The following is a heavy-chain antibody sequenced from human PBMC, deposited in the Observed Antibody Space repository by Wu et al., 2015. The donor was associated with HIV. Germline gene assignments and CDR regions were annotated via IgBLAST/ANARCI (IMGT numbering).Heavy chain of an antibody. Sequence: QVQLVQSGAEVKKPGSSVKVSCKASGGTFSSYAISWVRQAPGQGLEWMGRIIPIFGTANYAQKFQGRVTITADESTSTAYMELSSLRSEDTAVYYCASSLTMVRGVRAPYYYGMDVWGQGTTVTVSS. D-gene: IGHD3-10*01. J-gene: IGHJ6*02. CDR3: ASSLTMVRGVRAPYYYGMDV. CDR1: GGTFSSYA. V-gene: IGHV1-69*13. CDR2: IIPIFGTA.